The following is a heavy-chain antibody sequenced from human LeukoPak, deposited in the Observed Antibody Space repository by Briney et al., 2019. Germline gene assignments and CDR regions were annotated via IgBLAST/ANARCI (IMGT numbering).Heavy chain of an antibody. CDR2: IYYSGST. D-gene: IGHD2-21*02. CDR1: GGSISSGDYY. V-gene: IGHV4-30-4*01. CDR3: ARVHLAYCGGDCYPWDY. J-gene: IGHJ4*02. Sequence: PSETLSLTCTVSGGSISSGDYYWSWVRQPPGKGLEWIEYIYYSGSTYYNPSLKSRVTISVDTSKNQFSLKLSSVTAADTAVYYCARVHLAYCGGDCYPWDYWGQGTLVTVSS.